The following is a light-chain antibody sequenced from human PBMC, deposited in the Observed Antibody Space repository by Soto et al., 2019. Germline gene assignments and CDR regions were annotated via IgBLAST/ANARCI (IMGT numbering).Light chain of an antibody. Sequence: QSALTQPASVSGSPGQSITISCIGTSSDVGGYNYVSWYQQDPGKAPQLMIYEVTKRPSGVSNRFSGSKSGNTASLTISGLQAEDEADYYCSSYTSSRTVVFGGGTQLTVL. CDR3: SSYTSSRTVV. V-gene: IGLV2-14*01. CDR2: EVT. CDR1: SSDVGGYNY. J-gene: IGLJ3*02.